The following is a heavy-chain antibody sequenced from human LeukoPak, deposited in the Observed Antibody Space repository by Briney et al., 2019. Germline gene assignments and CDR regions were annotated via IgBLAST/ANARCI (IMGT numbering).Heavy chain of an antibody. CDR2: IKQEGSEK. Sequence: PGESLRLSCAASGFTFSNYWMSWVRQAPGKGLEWVANIKQEGSEKYYVDSVKGRFTISRDNAKNLLYLQMNSLRAEDTAVYYCAREGSYRNWFDPWGQGTLVTVSS. CDR1: GFTFSNYW. D-gene: IGHD1-26*01. CDR3: AREGSYRNWFDP. J-gene: IGHJ5*02. V-gene: IGHV3-7*05.